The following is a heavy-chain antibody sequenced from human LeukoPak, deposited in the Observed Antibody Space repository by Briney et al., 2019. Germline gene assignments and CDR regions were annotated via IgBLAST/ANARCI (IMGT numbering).Heavy chain of an antibody. CDR3: ARKTSMVRGVDTPRTYYYGMDV. CDR2: INPSGGST. J-gene: IGHJ6*02. V-gene: IGHV1-46*01. Sequence: GASVKVSCKASGYTFTSYYMHWVRQAPGQGLEWMGIINPSGGSTSYAQKFQGRVTMTRDTSTSTVYMELSSLRSEDTAVYYCARKTSMVRGVDTPRTYYYGMDVWGQGTTVTVSS. D-gene: IGHD3-10*01. CDR1: GYTFTSYY.